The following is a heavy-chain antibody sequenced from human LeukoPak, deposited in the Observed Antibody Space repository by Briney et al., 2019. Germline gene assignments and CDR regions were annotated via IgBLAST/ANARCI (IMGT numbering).Heavy chain of an antibody. J-gene: IGHJ4*02. Sequence: SETLPLTCTVSGGSISSYYWSWIRQPAGKGLEWIGRIYTSGSTNYNPSLKSRVTMSVDTSKNQFSLKLSSVTAADTAVYYCARGSGSGSYYNGFDYWGQGTLVTVSS. V-gene: IGHV4-4*07. CDR1: GGSISSYY. CDR2: IYTSGST. CDR3: ARGSGSGSYYNGFDY. D-gene: IGHD3-10*01.